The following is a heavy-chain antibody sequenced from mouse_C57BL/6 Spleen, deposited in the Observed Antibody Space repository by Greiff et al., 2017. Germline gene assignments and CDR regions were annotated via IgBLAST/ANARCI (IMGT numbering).Heavy chain of an antibody. CDR2: IYPSDSET. V-gene: IGHV1-61*01. CDR3: ARKSYYAMDY. J-gene: IGHJ4*01. Sequence: QFQLQQPGAELVRPGSSVKLSCKASGYTFTSYWMDWVKQRPGQGLEWIGNIYPSDSETHYNQKFKDKATLTVDKSSSTAYMQLSSLTSEDSAVYYCARKSYYAMDYWGQGTSVTVSS. CDR1: GYTFTSYW.